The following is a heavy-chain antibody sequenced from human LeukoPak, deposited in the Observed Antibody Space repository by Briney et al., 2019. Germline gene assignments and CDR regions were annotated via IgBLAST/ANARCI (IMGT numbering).Heavy chain of an antibody. CDR3: ARVGSSLKYYYYYMDV. Sequence: GGSLRLSCAASGFTFSNYNMNWLRQAPGKGLEWVSSISSVSSYIYYADSVKGRFTISRDNAMNSLYLQMNSLSAEDTAVYYCARVGSSLKYYYYYMDVWGKGTTVTVSS. J-gene: IGHJ6*03. D-gene: IGHD6-13*01. CDR2: ISSVSSYI. CDR1: GFTFSNYN. V-gene: IGHV3-21*01.